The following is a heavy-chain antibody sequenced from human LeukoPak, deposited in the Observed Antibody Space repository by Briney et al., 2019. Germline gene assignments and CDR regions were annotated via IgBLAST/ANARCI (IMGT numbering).Heavy chain of an antibody. CDR2: LYSDGNT. Sequence: PGGSLRLSCAASGFTVITNDMTWVRPAPGKGLEWVSVLYSDGNTKYAASVQGRFTISRDNSKNTLYLEMNSLSPDDTAVYYCARGVEPLAANTLAYWGQGTLVTVSS. CDR3: ARGVEPLAANTLAY. CDR1: GFTVITND. V-gene: IGHV3-53*01. J-gene: IGHJ4*02. D-gene: IGHD1-14*01.